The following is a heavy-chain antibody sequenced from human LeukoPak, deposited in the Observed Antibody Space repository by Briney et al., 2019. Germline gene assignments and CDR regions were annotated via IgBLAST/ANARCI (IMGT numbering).Heavy chain of an antibody. D-gene: IGHD1-1*01. J-gene: IGHJ4*02. V-gene: IGHV3-23*01. CDR3: AKETQLTVSALFDY. CDR2: ISGSGGST. CDR1: GFTFNYYA. Sequence: RESLRLSCAASGFTFNYYAMSWVRQAPGKGLEWVSAISGSGGSTFYADSVKGRFTISRDSSKDTVFLELNSLRAEDTAVYYCAKETQLTVSALFDYWGQGTLVTVSS.